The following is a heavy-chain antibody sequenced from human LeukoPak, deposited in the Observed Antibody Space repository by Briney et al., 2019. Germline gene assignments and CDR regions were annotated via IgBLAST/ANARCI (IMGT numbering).Heavy chain of an antibody. CDR2: FDPEDGET. D-gene: IGHD3-22*01. V-gene: IGHV1-24*01. J-gene: IGHJ4*02. Sequence: ASVKVSCKVSGYTLTELSMHWVRQAPGKGLEWMGGFDPEDGETIYAQKFQGRVTMTEDTSTDTAYMELSSLRSEDTAVYYCATGDSSGYLCPYGDWGQGTLVTVSS. CDR3: ATGDSSGYLCPYGD. CDR1: GYTLTELS.